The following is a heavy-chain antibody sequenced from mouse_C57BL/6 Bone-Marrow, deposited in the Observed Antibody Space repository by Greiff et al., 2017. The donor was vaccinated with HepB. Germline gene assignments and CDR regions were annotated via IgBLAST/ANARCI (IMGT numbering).Heavy chain of an antibody. CDR3: ARHGGAWFAY. V-gene: IGHV5-12*01. CDR1: GFTFSDYY. J-gene: IGHJ3*01. CDR2: ISNGGGST. Sequence: EVQGVESGAGLVQPGGSLKLSCAASGFTFSDYYMYWVRQTPEKRLEWVAYISNGGGSTYYPDTVKGRFTISRDNATNTLYLQISRLKSEDTAMYDCARHGGAWFAYWGQGTLVTVSA.